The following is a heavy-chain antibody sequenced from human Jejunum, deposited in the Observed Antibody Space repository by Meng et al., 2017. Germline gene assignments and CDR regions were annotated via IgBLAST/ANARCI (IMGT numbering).Heavy chain of an antibody. Sequence: GGSLRLSCAASGFTLSNYWMHWVRQAPGQGLVWVSRIYTTTTYADSVKGRFTISRDTDKNTLFLQMNSLRAEDTAVYYCVRGASGYGNFDSWGQGTLVTFPS. V-gene: IGHV3-74*01. CDR2: IYTTT. CDR3: VRGASGYGNFDS. CDR1: GFTLSNYW. J-gene: IGHJ4*02. D-gene: IGHD5-12*01.